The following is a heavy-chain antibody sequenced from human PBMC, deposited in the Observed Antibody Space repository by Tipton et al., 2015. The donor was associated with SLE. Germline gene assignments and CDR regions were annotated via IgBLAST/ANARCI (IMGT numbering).Heavy chain of an antibody. V-gene: IGHV4-61*01. CDR2: IYYSGST. J-gene: IGHJ5*02. Sequence: TLSLTCTVSGGSISSGSYYWSWIRQPPGKGLEWIGYIYYSGSTNYNPSLKSRVTISIDTSKNQLSLKLSSVTAADTAVYYCARVIVGATGWFDPWGQGTLVTVSS. CDR1: GGSISSGSYY. D-gene: IGHD1-26*01. CDR3: ARVIVGATGWFDP.